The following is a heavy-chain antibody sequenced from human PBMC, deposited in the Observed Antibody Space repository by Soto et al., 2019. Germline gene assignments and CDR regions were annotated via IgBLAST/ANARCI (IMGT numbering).Heavy chain of an antibody. CDR1: GGSISSSNW. Sequence: PSETLSLTCAVSGGSISSSNWWSWVRQPPGEGLEWIGEIYHSGSTNYNPSLKSRVTISVDKSKNQFSLKLSSVAAADTAVYYCATRCGYSYAHCYVMDVWGQGTTVTVSS. J-gene: IGHJ6*02. CDR2: IYHSGST. CDR3: ATRCGYSYAHCYVMDV. V-gene: IGHV4-4*02. D-gene: IGHD5-18*01.